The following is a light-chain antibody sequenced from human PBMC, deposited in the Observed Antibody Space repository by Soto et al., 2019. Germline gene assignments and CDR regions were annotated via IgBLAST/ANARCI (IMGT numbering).Light chain of an antibody. CDR1: SSDVGGYNY. J-gene: IGLJ1*01. Sequence: QSALTQPASVSGSPGQSITISCTGTSSDVGGYNYVSWYQQHPGKAPKLMIYDVSNRPSGVSNRFSGSKSGNTASLTISGHQAEDEADYYCSSYTSSSTLEGVFGTGTKLTVL. CDR2: DVS. V-gene: IGLV2-14*01. CDR3: SSYTSSSTLEGV.